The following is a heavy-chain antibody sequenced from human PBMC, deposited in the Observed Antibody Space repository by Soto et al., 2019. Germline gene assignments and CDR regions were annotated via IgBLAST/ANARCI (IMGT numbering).Heavy chain of an antibody. CDR1: GFTFSSYW. Sequence: ELQLVESGGGLVQPGGSLRLSCAPSGFTFSSYWMYWARQAPGKGLVWVSRIKTDGSITSYADSVKGRFTVSRDNARDTLYLHMNSLRAEDTAVYYCAKDASSVPEYWGQGTLVIVSS. V-gene: IGHV3-74*01. CDR3: AKDASSVPEY. CDR2: IKTDGSIT. D-gene: IGHD1-26*01. J-gene: IGHJ4*02.